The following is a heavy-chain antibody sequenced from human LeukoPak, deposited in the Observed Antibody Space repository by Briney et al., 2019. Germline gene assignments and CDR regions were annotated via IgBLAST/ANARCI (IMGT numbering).Heavy chain of an antibody. CDR1: GYTLTELS. V-gene: IGHV1-24*01. CDR2: FDPEDGET. D-gene: IGHD3-22*01. CDR3: ATSGENSSGYYH. Sequence: ASVKVFCKVSGYTLTELSMHWVRQAPGKGLEWMGGFDPEDGETIYAQKFQGRATMTEDTSTDTAYMELSSLRSEDTAVYYCATSGENSSGYYHWGQGTLVTVSS. J-gene: IGHJ5*02.